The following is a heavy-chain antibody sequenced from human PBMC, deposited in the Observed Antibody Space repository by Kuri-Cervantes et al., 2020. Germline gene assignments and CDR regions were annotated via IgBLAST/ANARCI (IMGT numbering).Heavy chain of an antibody. CDR2: IRSKAYGGTT. V-gene: IGHV3-49*03. CDR3: ASYTNFWGSYTEY. CDR1: GFTFGDYA. J-gene: IGHJ4*02. Sequence: GESLKISCTASGFTFGDYAMSWFRQAPGKGLEWVGFIRSKAYGGTTEYAASVKGRFTISRDDSKSIAYLQMNSLKTEDTAVYYCASYTNFWGSYTEYWGQGTLVTVSS. D-gene: IGHD3-16*01.